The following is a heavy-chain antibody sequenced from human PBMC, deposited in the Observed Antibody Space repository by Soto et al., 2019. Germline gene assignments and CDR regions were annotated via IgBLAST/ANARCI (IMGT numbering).Heavy chain of an antibody. J-gene: IGHJ3*02. V-gene: IGHV4-61*01. CDR1: GGSVSSGTYY. Sequence: QVQLQESGPGLVKPSETLSLTCTVSGGSVSSGTYYWSWIRQPPGKGLEWIEYISYSGSTNYNPSVNNRVTISLDTSKNQFSLTLSSVTTADTAVYYCAKGTLGNAFDIWGQGTMVTVSS. D-gene: IGHD6-13*01. CDR2: ISYSGST. CDR3: AKGTLGNAFDI.